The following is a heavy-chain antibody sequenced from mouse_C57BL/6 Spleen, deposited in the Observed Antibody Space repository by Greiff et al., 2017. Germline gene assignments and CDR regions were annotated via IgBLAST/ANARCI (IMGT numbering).Heavy chain of an antibody. CDR3: DRILIPCITTEDYTMDY. Sequence: QVHVKQPGAELVMPGASVKLSCKASGYTFTSYWMHWVKQRPGQGLEWIGEIDPSDSYTNYNQKFKGKSTLTVDKASSTAYMQLSSLTSEDSAVYYGDRILIPCITTEDYTMDYWGQGTSVTVSS. J-gene: IGHJ4*01. CDR2: IDPSDSYT. V-gene: IGHV1-69*01. D-gene: IGHD1-1*01. CDR1: GYTFTSYW.